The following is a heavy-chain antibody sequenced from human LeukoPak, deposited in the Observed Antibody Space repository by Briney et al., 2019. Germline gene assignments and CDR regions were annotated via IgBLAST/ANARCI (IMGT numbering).Heavy chain of an antibody. J-gene: IGHJ4*02. D-gene: IGHD3-22*01. V-gene: IGHV1-18*01. CDR1: GYTFTSYG. CDR3: ARGYYYDSSGYYEHY. CDR2: ISAYNGNT. Sequence: ASVKVSCKASGYTFTSYGISWVRQAPGQGLEWMGWISAYNGNTNYAQKLQGRVTMTTDTSTSTAYMELRSLRSDDTAVYYCARGYYYDSSGYYEHYWGQGTLVTVSS.